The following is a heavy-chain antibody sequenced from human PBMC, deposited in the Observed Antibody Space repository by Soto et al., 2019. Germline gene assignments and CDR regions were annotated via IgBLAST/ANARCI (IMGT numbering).Heavy chain of an antibody. V-gene: IGHV3-23*01. CDR1: GFTFSSYA. CDR2: ISGSGGST. CDR3: AKSYYYDSSGYDLQYDFDY. Sequence: YLRPSCAASGFTFSSYAMIWVRQAPGKGLEWVSAISGSGGSTYYADSVKGRFTISRDNSKNTLYLQMNSLRAEDTAVYYCAKSYYYDSSGYDLQYDFDYWGXGP. J-gene: IGHJ4*02. D-gene: IGHD3-22*01.